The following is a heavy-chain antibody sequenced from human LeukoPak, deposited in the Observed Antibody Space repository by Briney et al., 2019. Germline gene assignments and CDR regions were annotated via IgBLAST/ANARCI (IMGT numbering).Heavy chain of an antibody. Sequence: PSDTVSLPRTVSGGSISSYYWSWIRQPPGKGLEWIGYIYYSGSTNYNPSLKSRVTISVDTSKNQFSLKLRSVTAADTAVYYCARGKVTTSAFDIWGQGTMVTVSS. V-gene: IGHV4-59*07. J-gene: IGHJ3*02. CDR1: GGSISSYY. D-gene: IGHD4-17*01. CDR2: IYYSGST. CDR3: ARGKVTTSAFDI.